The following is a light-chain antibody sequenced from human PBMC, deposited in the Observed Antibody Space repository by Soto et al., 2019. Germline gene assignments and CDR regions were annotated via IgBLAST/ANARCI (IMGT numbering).Light chain of an antibody. Sequence: DIQMTHSPSSLSASVGDRVTISCRASQSISNYLNWYQQKPGTAPKLLIYAASSLQSGVPSRFSGSGSGTDFTLTISSLQIEDFATYFCQQSDSTPQTFGQGTKVEIK. J-gene: IGKJ1*01. V-gene: IGKV1-39*01. CDR2: AAS. CDR3: QQSDSTPQT. CDR1: QSISNY.